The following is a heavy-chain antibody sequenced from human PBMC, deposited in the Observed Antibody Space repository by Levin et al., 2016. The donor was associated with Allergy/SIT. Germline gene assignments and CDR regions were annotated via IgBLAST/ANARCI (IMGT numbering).Heavy chain of an antibody. D-gene: IGHD3/OR15-3a*01. CDR1: GFTFIGYP. V-gene: IGHV1-2*02. Sequence: ASVKVSCKTSGFTFIGYPLYWVRQAPGHGLQFMGWIDPLSGGANYAKAFQGRLTLTRDTPRATAYMELTALTSDDTAVYFCARDNIPTRFGQFYHLDNWGQGTLVSVSS. CDR3: ARDNIPTRFGQFYHLDN. CDR2: IDPLSGGA. J-gene: IGHJ4*02.